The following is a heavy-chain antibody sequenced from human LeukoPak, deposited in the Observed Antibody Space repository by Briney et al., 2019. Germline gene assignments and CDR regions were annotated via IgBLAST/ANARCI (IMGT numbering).Heavy chain of an antibody. CDR2: ISYDGSNK. CDR3: AKGPRYSGSYYSWFDP. D-gene: IGHD1-26*01. Sequence: GGSLRLSCAASGFTFNDYGMHWVRQAPGKGLEWVAVISYDGSNKYYADSVKGRFTISRDNSKNTLYLQMNSLRAEDTAVYYCAKGPRYSGSYYSWFDPWGQGTLVTVSS. V-gene: IGHV3-30*18. J-gene: IGHJ5*02. CDR1: GFTFNDYG.